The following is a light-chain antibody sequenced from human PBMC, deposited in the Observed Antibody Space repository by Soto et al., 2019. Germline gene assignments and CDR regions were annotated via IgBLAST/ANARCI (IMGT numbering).Light chain of an antibody. CDR3: CSCAGGYTSV. CDR1: SNDVGGYNF. V-gene: IGLV2-11*01. J-gene: IGLJ3*02. CDR2: DVS. Sequence: QSALTQPRSVSGSPGQSGTISCTGTSNDVGGYNFVSWYLQHPGKAPKLMIFDVSQRPSGVPDRFSGSKSGNTASLTISGLQAEDEADYYCCSCAGGYTSVFGGGTKVTVL.